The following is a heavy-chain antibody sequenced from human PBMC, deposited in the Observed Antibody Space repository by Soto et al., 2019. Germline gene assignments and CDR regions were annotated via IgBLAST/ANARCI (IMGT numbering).Heavy chain of an antibody. CDR2: INPSGGST. Sequence: QVQLVQSGAEVKKPGASVKVSCKASGYTFTSYYMHWVRQAPGQGLEWMGIINPSGGSTSYAQKFQGRVTMTRDTSTSTVNMELSSLRSEDTAVYYCARDLFPTYSSSHYGMDVWGQGTTVTVSS. CDR1: GYTFTSYY. J-gene: IGHJ6*02. D-gene: IGHD6-13*01. V-gene: IGHV1-46*01. CDR3: ARDLFPTYSSSHYGMDV.